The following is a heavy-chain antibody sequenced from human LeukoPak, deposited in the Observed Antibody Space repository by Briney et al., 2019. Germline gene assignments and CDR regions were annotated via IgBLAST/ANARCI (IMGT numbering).Heavy chain of an antibody. D-gene: IGHD3-3*01. CDR2: IYSSGST. Sequence: SETLSLTCTVSGGSISGYYWSWIRQPAGKGLEWIGRIYSSGSTNYDPSLTSRVTMSVDTSKNQFSLKLSSVTAADTAVYYCARANFWSGYYDYWGQGTLVTVSS. V-gene: IGHV4-4*07. CDR3: ARANFWSGYYDY. J-gene: IGHJ4*02. CDR1: GGSISGYY.